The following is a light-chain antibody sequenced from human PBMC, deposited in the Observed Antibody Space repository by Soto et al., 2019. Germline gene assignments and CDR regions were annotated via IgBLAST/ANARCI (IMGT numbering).Light chain of an antibody. V-gene: IGLV1-40*01. CDR1: SSNIGAGYD. Sequence: QSVLTQPPSVSGAPGQRVTISCTGSSSNIGAGYDVHWYQQLPGTAPKLLIYGNTNRPSGVPDRFSGSKSGTSASLATTGLQAEDEADYYCQSYDSSLIGVVFGGGTKVTVL. CDR2: GNT. J-gene: IGLJ2*01. CDR3: QSYDSSLIGVV.